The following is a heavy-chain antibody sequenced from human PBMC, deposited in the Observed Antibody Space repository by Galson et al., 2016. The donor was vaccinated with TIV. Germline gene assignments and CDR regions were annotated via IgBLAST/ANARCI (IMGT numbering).Heavy chain of an antibody. CDR2: INHKGST. V-gene: IGHV4-34*01. CDR3: ACYPNLFGSGNYYKDFDF. Sequence: SETLSLTCTVSGGSVYSADYYWSWIRQPPGKGLEWIGEINHKGSTNYNPSLKNRVSMSVDRSKSQFSLRLSSVTAADTAVYYCACYPNLFGSGNYYKDFDFWGQGILVTVSS. D-gene: IGHD3-10*01. CDR1: GGSVYSADYY. J-gene: IGHJ4*02.